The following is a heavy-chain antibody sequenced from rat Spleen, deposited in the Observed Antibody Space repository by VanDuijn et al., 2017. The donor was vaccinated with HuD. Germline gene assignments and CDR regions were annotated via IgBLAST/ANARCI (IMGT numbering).Heavy chain of an antibody. J-gene: IGHJ2*01. D-gene: IGHD1-9*01. CDR3: ARRHYGYTDYFDY. Sequence: EVQLVESGGGLVQPGRSLKVSCAASGFTFRNFDMAWVRQAPTKGLEWVATLSYDGISTYYRDSVRGRFTISSDNARITLYLQMDSLRSEDTATYYCARRHYGYTDYFDYWGQGVMVTVSS. CDR1: GFTFRNFD. V-gene: IGHV5-29*01. CDR2: LSYDGIST.